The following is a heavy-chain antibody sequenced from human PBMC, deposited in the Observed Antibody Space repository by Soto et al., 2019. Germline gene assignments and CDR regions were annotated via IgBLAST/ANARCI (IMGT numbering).Heavy chain of an antibody. CDR2: IFSSGST. Sequence: QVRLQESGPGLLKPSETLSLTCTVSGGSINTFYWSWVRQPAGKGLEWIGRIFSSGSTSFNPSLESRVDMSVDPSQNHFSLTLRSVTAADMAVYYCAREGSYSAYNFAHGIQLWSFAFWGQGALVTVSS. CDR3: AREGSYSAYNFAHGIQLWSFAF. J-gene: IGHJ4*02. D-gene: IGHD5-12*01. V-gene: IGHV4-4*07. CDR1: GGSINTFY.